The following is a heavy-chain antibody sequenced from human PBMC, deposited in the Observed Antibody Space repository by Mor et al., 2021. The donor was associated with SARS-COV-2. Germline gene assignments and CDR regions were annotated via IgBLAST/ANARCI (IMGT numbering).Heavy chain of an antibody. V-gene: IGHV5-51*01. CDR3: ARSGGARYCAGGVCPNFDY. J-gene: IGHJ4*02. D-gene: IGHD2-8*02. CDR2: IYPGDSDT. Sequence: LGWMGIIYPGDSDTRYSPSFQGQVTISAYKSISTAYLQWSSLKASDSAMYYCARSGGARYCAGGVCPNFDYWGQGTLVTVSS.